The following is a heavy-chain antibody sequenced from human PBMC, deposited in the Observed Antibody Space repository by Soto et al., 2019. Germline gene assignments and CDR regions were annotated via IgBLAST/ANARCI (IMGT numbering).Heavy chain of an antibody. CDR1: GYSFTSYW. D-gene: IGHD6-13*01. V-gene: IGHV5-51*01. J-gene: IGHJ6*02. CDR2: IYPGDSDT. Sequence: GESLKISCKGSGYSFTSYWIGWARQMPGKGLEWMGIIYPGDSDTRYSPSFQGQVTISADKSISTAYLQWSSLKASDTAMYYCARRIAAAGPYYYYGMDVWGQGTTVTVSS. CDR3: ARRIAAAGPYYYYGMDV.